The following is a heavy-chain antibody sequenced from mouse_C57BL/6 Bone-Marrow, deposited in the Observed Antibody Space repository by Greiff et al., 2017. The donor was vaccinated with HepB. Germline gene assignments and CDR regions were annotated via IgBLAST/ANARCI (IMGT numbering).Heavy chain of an antibody. CDR2: ISSGGSYT. Sequence: EVQLVESGGDLVKPGGSLKLSCAASGFTFSSYGMSWVRQTPDKRLEWVATISSGGSYTYYPDSVKGRFTISRDKAKNTLYLQMSSLKSEDTAMYYCARLGSSWFAYWGQGTLVTVSA. CDR3: ARLGSSWFAY. J-gene: IGHJ3*01. V-gene: IGHV5-6*01. CDR1: GFTFSSYG.